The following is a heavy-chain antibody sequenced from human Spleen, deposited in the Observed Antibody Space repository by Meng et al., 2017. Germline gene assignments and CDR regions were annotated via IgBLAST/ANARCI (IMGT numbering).Heavy chain of an antibody. Sequence: QVQLQQWGAGLLKPSETLSLPCVVSGGSFSDYYWSWIRQPPGKGLEWIGEINHSGSTNYNPSLESRATISVDTSQNNLSLKLSSVTAADSAVYYCARGEGRQQLVRRPRFDPWGQGTLVTVSS. CDR3: ARGEGRQQLVRRPRFDP. J-gene: IGHJ5*02. CDR1: GGSFSDYY. V-gene: IGHV4-34*01. CDR2: INHSGST. D-gene: IGHD6-13*01.